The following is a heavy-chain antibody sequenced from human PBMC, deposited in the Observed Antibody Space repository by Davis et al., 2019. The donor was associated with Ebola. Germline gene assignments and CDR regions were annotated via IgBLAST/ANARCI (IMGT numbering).Heavy chain of an antibody. D-gene: IGHD6-19*01. CDR1: GDSISSSSYY. CDR3: ARPGSGWLYFDY. V-gene: IGHV4-39*01. CDR2: IYYSGST. J-gene: IGHJ4*02. Sequence: MPSETLSLTCTVSGDSISSSSYYWGWIRQPPGKGLEWIGSIYYSGSTYYNPSLKSRVTISVVTSKNQFSLKLSSVTAADTAVYYCARPGSGWLYFDYWGQGTLVTVSS.